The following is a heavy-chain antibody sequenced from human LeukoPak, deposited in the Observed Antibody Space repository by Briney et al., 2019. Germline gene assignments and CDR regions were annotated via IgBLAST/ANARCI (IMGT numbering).Heavy chain of an antibody. CDR3: ARRPTGSYWLDY. J-gene: IGHJ4*02. D-gene: IGHD1-26*01. V-gene: IGHV4-59*08. Sequence: PSETLSLTCTVSGGSLSGFYWSWIRQSPGKGLEWIGYVYYSGSTDYNPSLKSRVTMSVDTSKNHLSLKLSSVTAADTAVYYCARRPTGSYWLDYWGQGTLVTVSS. CDR1: GGSLSGFY. CDR2: VYYSGST.